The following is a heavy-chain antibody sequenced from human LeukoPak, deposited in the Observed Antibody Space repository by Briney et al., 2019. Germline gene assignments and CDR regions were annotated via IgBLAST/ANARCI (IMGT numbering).Heavy chain of an antibody. J-gene: IGHJ6*02. CDR3: ARNPGAGYGWSLEYYYYGMDV. D-gene: IGHD6-19*01. CDR1: GYTFTSYG. Sequence: ASVKVSCKASGYTFTSYGISWVRQAPGQGLEWMGWISAYNGNTNYAQKLQGRVTMTTDTSTSTAYMELRSLRSDDTAVYYCARNPGAGYGWSLEYYYYGMDVWGQGTTVTVSS. CDR2: ISAYNGNT. V-gene: IGHV1-18*01.